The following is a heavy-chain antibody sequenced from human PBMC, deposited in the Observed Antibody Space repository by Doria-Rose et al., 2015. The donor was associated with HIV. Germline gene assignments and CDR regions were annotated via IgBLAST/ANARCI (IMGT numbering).Heavy chain of an antibody. J-gene: IGHJ3*02. D-gene: IGHD1-26*01. CDR2: IHYSGRT. Sequence: TCTVSGGSIRRGGYYWTWIRQPPGKGLEWIGYIHYSGRTYYNPSLKTRVTISLDTSQNQFSLTLTSVTAADTAVYYCARDGAIVGTSNAFDIWGQGTMVTVYS. CDR3: ARDGAIVGTSNAFDI. CDR1: GGSIRRGGYY. V-gene: IGHV4-31*03.